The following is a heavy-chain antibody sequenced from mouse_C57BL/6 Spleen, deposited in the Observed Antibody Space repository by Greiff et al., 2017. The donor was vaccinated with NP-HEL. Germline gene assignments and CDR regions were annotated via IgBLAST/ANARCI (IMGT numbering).Heavy chain of an antibody. D-gene: IGHD1-1*01. J-gene: IGHJ4*01. Sequence: QVQLQQPGTELVKPGASVKLSCKASGYTFTSYWMHWVKQRPGQGLEWIGNINPSNGGTNYNEKFKSKATLTVDKSSSTAYMQLSSLTSEDSAVYYCARLGYYDGSSPYAMDYWGQGTSVTVSS. CDR1: GYTFTSYW. CDR3: ARLGYYDGSSPYAMDY. CDR2: INPSNGGT. V-gene: IGHV1-53*01.